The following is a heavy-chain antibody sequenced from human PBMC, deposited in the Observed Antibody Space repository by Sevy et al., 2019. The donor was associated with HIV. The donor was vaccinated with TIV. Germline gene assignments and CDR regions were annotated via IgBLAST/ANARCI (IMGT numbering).Heavy chain of an antibody. J-gene: IGHJ6*03. D-gene: IGHD1-7*01. Sequence: SETLSLTCTVSGGSISSYYWSWIRQPPGKGLEWIGYIYYSGSTNYNPSLKSRVTISVDTSKNQFSLKLSPVTAADTAVYYCAAGTTSGPLYYYYYMDVWGKGTTVTVSS. CDR3: AAGTTSGPLYYYYYMDV. V-gene: IGHV4-59*01. CDR2: IYYSGST. CDR1: GGSISSYY.